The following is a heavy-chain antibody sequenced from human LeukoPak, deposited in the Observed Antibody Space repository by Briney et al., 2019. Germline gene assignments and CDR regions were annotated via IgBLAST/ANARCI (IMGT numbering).Heavy chain of an antibody. V-gene: IGHV3-30*02. CDR3: AKDPNWGVTIGWYYDL. Sequence: PGGYLRLSCAASGFTFRSYGMHWVRQAPGRGLEGVAFIRYDESNKYYADSVKGRFTISRDNSKNTLYLQMNSMRAEDTAVYCCAKDPNWGVTIGWYYDLWGRGTLVTVSS. D-gene: IGHD7-27*01. CDR1: GFTFRSYG. CDR2: IRYDESNK. J-gene: IGHJ2*01.